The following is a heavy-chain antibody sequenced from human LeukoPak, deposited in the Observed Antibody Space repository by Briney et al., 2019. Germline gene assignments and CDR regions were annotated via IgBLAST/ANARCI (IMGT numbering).Heavy chain of an antibody. V-gene: IGHV3-15*01. Sequence: GGSLRLSCAASGFTFSNAWMSWVRQAPGKGLEWVGRIKSKTDGGTTDYAAPVKVRFTISRDDSKNTLYLQMNSLKTEDTAVYYCTTDRGYYDSSGYSHRAYWGQGTLVTVSS. CDR3: TTDRGYYDSSGYSHRAY. J-gene: IGHJ4*02. CDR1: GFTFSNAW. D-gene: IGHD3-22*01. CDR2: IKSKTDGGTT.